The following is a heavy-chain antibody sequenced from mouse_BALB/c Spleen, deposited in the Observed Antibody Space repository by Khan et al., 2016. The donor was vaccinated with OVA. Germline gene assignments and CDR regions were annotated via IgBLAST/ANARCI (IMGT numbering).Heavy chain of an antibody. Sequence: VQLQQSGAELVKPGASVKLSCTASGFNIKDTYLHWVKQRPEQALEWIGRIAPANGNTQYDPKFQGKATITSDTSSDTSYLQLNSLTSEDTAVYYCARPSYDPRDFEVWGAGTTVTVSS. CDR3: ARPSYDPRDFEV. CDR2: IAPANGNT. D-gene: IGHD2-3*01. J-gene: IGHJ1*01. CDR1: GFNIKDTY. V-gene: IGHV14-3*02.